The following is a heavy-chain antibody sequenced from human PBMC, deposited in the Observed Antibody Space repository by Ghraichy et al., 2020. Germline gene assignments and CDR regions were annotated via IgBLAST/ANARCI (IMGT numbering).Heavy chain of an antibody. J-gene: IGHJ3*01. CDR2: IYHSGST. Sequence: SETLSLTCAVSGGSISSSNWWTWVRQPPGKGLEWIGEIYHSGSTNYNPSLHSRVTISVDKSKNHFSLKLRPVTTAATAVYYCATSLRAGGSGWTYGVWG. D-gene: IGHD1-7*01. CDR1: GGSISSSNW. CDR3: ATSLRAGGSGWTYGV. V-gene: IGHV4-4*02.